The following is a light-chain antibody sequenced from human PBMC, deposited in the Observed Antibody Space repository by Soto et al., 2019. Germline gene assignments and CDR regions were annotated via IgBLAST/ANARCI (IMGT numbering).Light chain of an antibody. J-gene: IGKJ5*01. Sequence: MRMTKSPATVSVSPGERVTFSCRTSHIDNSQLAWYQQKPGQAPRLLPSGASPRATGIPVRFSGSGFGAAFTLTISSLQSEYFAVYYCQQYKNWPIFGQGTRLEIK. CDR1: HIDNSQ. CDR3: QQYKNWPI. V-gene: IGKV3-15*01. CDR2: GAS.